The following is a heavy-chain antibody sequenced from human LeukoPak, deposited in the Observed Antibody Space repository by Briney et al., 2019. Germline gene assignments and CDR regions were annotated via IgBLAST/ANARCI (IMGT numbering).Heavy chain of an antibody. Sequence: GGSLRLSCAASGFTVSSDYMIWVRQAPGKGLEWVSVIYSGGSTYYADSVKGRFTISRDNCKNTLYLQMNSLRAEETAVYYCARDGSDHDYFDYWGQGTLVTVSS. D-gene: IGHD6-19*01. CDR2: IYSGGST. J-gene: IGHJ4*02. CDR1: GFTVSSDY. V-gene: IGHV3-53*01. CDR3: ARDGSDHDYFDY.